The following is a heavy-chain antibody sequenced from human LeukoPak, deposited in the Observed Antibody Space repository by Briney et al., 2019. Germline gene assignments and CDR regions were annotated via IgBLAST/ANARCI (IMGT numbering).Heavy chain of an antibody. D-gene: IGHD1-14*01. V-gene: IGHV4-39*07. Sequence: SETLSLTCTVSGGSISSSSYYWGWIRQPPWKGLEWIGGIYYSGSTYYNPSLKSRVTISVDTSKNQFSLKLSSVTAADTAVYYCAREITWHMDVWGKGTTVTVSS. CDR1: GGSISSSSYY. CDR3: AREITWHMDV. J-gene: IGHJ6*03. CDR2: IYYSGST.